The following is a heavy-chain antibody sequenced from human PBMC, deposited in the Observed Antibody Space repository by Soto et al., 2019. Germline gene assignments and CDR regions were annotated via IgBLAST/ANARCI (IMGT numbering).Heavy chain of an antibody. J-gene: IGHJ4*02. D-gene: IGHD6-13*01. Sequence: VGSLRLSCAASGFTFSSYAMSWVRQAPGKGLEWVSAISGSGGSTYYADSVKGRFTISRDNSKNTLYLQMNSLRAEDTAVYYCANTKPAAGTKYYFDYWGQGTLVTVSS. CDR2: ISGSGGST. CDR3: ANTKPAAGTKYYFDY. V-gene: IGHV3-23*01. CDR1: GFTFSSYA.